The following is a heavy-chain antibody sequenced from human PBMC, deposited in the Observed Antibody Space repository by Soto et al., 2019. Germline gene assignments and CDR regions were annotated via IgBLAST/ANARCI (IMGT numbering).Heavy chain of an antibody. D-gene: IGHD3-10*01. CDR1: DGSIISIGYY. Sequence: SLTLSLTWTVADGSIISIGYYWVWIRQPPGKGLEWIGSIYYSGSTYYNPSLKSRVTISVDTSKNQFSLKLSSVTAADTAVYYCARRGSGSYSDYWRHGTPVTVSS. V-gene: IGHV4-39*01. CDR3: ARRGSGSYSDY. CDR2: IYYSGST. J-gene: IGHJ4*01.